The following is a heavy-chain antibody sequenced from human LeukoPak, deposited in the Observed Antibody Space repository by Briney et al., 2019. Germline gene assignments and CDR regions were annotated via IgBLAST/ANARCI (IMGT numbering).Heavy chain of an antibody. CDR3: ARGPGAVAEAFDI. V-gene: IGHV3-30*02. D-gene: IGHD6-19*01. Sequence: QPGGSLRLSCAASGFTFTTYGMHWVRQAPGKGLEWVAFIQNDEIDKYYADSVKGRFTISRDNSKNTLYLQMNSLRAEDTAVYYCARGPGAVAEAFDIRGQGTMVTVSS. CDR1: GFTFTTYG. CDR2: IQNDEIDK. J-gene: IGHJ3*02.